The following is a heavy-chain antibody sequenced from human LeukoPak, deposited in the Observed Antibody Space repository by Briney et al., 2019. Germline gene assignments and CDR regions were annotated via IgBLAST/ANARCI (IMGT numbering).Heavy chain of an antibody. Sequence: TPSETLSLTCTVSGGSISSQNYYWTWIRQPAGKGLEWIGRIYTTGSTNYNPSLKSRVTISVDTSKNQFSLKLSSVTAADTAVYYCARAWFGELPFDYWGQGTLVTVSS. CDR2: IYTTGST. V-gene: IGHV4-61*02. CDR3: ARAWFGELPFDY. J-gene: IGHJ4*02. D-gene: IGHD3-10*01. CDR1: GGSISSQNYY.